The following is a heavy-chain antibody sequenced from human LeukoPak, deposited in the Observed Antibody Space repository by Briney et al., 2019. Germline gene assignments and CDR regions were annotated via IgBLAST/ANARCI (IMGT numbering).Heavy chain of an antibody. CDR2: ISGSGGST. V-gene: IGHV3-23*01. Sequence: PGGSLRLSCAASGFTFSSYAMSWVRQAPGKGLEWVSAISGSGGSTYYADSVKGRFTISRDNSKNTLYLQMNSLSAEDTAVYYCANEWYSSSWYGGPDYWGQGTLVTVSS. CDR1: GFTFSSYA. D-gene: IGHD6-13*01. J-gene: IGHJ4*02. CDR3: ANEWYSSSWYGGPDY.